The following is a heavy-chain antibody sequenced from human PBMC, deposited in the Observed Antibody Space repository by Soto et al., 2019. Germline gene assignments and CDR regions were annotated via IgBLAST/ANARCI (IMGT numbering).Heavy chain of an antibody. CDR1: GFTSGNYL. Sequence: EALLLESGGGLVQPGGSLRLSCAASGFTSGNYLMAWVRQPPGKGLEWVSSXXVSGPSTYYADSVKGRFSISRDNXXXXXXXXXXXXXXXXXXXXXXXKXTMYTNYYDSWGQGTLVTVSS. J-gene: IGHJ4*02. CDR3: XKXTMYTNYYDS. V-gene: IGHV3-23*01. D-gene: IGHD1-1*01. CDR2: XXVSGPST.